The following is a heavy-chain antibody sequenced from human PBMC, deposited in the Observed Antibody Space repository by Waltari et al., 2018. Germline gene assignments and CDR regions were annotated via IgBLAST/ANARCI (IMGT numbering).Heavy chain of an antibody. CDR3: ARQFAY. V-gene: IGHV3-48*03. J-gene: IGHJ4*02. CDR2: ISGSGSTI. CDR1: GITLSSNG. Sequence: VQLVESGGGLVQPGGSLRLSCATSGITLSSNGMNWVRQAPGKGLDWVSYISGSGSTIYYADSVRGRFTISRDTANNSLYLQMNNLRADDTGVYYCARQFAYWGQGALVTVSS.